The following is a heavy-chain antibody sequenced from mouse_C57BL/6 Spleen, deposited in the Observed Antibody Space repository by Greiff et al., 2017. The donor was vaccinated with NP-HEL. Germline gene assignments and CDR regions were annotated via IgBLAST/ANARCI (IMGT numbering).Heavy chain of an antibody. J-gene: IGHJ2*01. Sequence: QVQLQQPGAELVMPGASVKLSCKASGYTFTSYWMHWVKQRPGQGLEWIGEIDPSDSYTNYNQKFKGKSTLTVDKSSSTAYMQLSSLTSEDSAVYYCARTQLARTHNFDYWGQGTTLTVSS. V-gene: IGHV1-69*01. CDR1: GYTFTSYW. CDR2: IDPSDSYT. CDR3: ARTQLARTHNFDY. D-gene: IGHD6-1*01.